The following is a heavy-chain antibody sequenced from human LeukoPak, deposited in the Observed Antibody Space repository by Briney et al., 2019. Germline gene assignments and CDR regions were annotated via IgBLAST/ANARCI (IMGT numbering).Heavy chain of an antibody. D-gene: IGHD3-22*01. CDR3: AKDLNYYDSSGYYYPFDY. V-gene: IGHV3-23*01. CDR2: ISGSGGST. CDR1: GFTFSSYA. Sequence: GGSLRLSCAASGFTFSSYAMSWVRQAPGKGLEWVPAISGSGGSTYYADSVKGRFTISRDNSKNTLYLQMNSLRAEDTAVYYCAKDLNYYDSSGYYYPFDYWGQGTLVTVSS. J-gene: IGHJ4*02.